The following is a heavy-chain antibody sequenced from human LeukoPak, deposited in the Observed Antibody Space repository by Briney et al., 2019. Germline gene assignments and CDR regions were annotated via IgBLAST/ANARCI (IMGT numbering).Heavy chain of an antibody. CDR2: IYYSGST. J-gene: IGHJ4*02. V-gene: IGHV4-61*08. CDR3: ARQGNGDLYYFDY. CDR1: GGSISSGGYY. D-gene: IGHD4-17*01. Sequence: SQTLSLTCTVSGGSISSGGYYWSWIRQPPGKGLEWIGYIYYSGSTKCNPSLKSQITISVDTSKNQFSLKLSSVTAADTAMYYCARQGNGDLYYFDYWGQGTLVTVSS.